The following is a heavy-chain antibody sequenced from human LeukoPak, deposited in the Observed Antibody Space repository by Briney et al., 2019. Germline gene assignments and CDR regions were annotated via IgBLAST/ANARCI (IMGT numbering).Heavy chain of an antibody. J-gene: IGHJ4*02. CDR2: ITSNINTI. V-gene: IGHV3-48*01. D-gene: IGHD1-26*01. Sequence: GGSLRLSCTASGFTFSTYNMNWVRQAPGKGLEWLAYITSNINTIYYADSVKGRFTISRDNSKNTLYLQMNSLRAEDTAVYYCARDPDGSSDYWGQGTLVTVSS. CDR1: GFTFSTYN. CDR3: ARDPDGSSDY.